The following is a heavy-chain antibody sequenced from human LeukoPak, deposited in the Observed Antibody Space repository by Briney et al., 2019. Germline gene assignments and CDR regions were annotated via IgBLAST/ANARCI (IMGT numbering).Heavy chain of an antibody. D-gene: IGHD3-9*01. CDR1: GFTFSSYT. J-gene: IGHJ4*02. Sequence: GRSLRLSCAASGFTFSSYTMNWVRQAPGKGLEWVSSISSSSSAIYYAASVKRRFTISRDNAKNSLYLQMNSLRDEDTAVYYCARGALRYSDYWGQGTLVTVSS. CDR2: ISSSSSAI. V-gene: IGHV3-48*02. CDR3: ARGALRYSDY.